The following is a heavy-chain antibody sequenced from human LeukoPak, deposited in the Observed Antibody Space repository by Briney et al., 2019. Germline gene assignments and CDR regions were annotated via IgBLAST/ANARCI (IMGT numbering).Heavy chain of an antibody. CDR1: GFAFNTYS. V-gene: IGHV3-15*07. J-gene: IGHJ3*02. D-gene: IGHD6-19*01. CDR2: IKSNIDGGAT. CDR3: TTGGNVLVAGTRAFDI. Sequence: PGGSLRLPCAASGFAFNTYSMNWVRQAPGKGLEWVGRIKSNIDGGATDYAAPVKGRFTISRDDSKNTLYLQMNSLKTEDTAVYYCTTGGNVLVAGTRAFDIWGQGTMVTVSS.